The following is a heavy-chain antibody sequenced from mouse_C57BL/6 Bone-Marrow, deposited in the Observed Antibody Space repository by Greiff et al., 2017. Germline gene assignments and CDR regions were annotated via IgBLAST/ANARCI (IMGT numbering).Heavy chain of an antibody. Sequence: VQLQQSGAALVRPGASVKLSCTASGFNIKDDYMHWVKQRPEQGLEWIGWIDPENGDTEYASKFQGKATITADTSSNTAYLQLSSLTSEDTAVYYCTTDYYGSSDRGYYAMDYWGQGTSVTVSS. CDR1: GFNIKDDY. J-gene: IGHJ4*01. V-gene: IGHV14-4*01. CDR2: IDPENGDT. D-gene: IGHD1-1*01. CDR3: TTDYYGSSDRGYYAMDY.